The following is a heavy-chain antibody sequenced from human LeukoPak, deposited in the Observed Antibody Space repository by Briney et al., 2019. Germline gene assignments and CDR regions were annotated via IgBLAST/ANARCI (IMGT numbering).Heavy chain of an antibody. J-gene: IGHJ4*02. D-gene: IGHD6-19*01. CDR1: GFTFDDYA. V-gene: IGHV3-9*03. CDR3: AKDMTGAVAGTGGPFDY. CDR2: ISWNSGSI. Sequence: PGGSLRLSCAASGFTFDDYAMHWVRQAPGKGLERVPGISWNSGSIGYADSVKGRFTISRDNAKNSLYLQMNSLRAEDMALYYCAKDMTGAVAGTGGPFDYWGQGTLVTVSS.